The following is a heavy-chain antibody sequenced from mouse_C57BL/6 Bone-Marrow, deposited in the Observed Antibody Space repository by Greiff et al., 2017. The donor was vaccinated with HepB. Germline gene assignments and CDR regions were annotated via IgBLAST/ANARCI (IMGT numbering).Heavy chain of an antibody. D-gene: IGHD1-1*01. CDR2: ISSGGSYT. V-gene: IGHV5-6*01. CDR3: AYATVEWYFDV. Sequence: EVQVVESGGDLVKPGGSLKLSCAASGFTFSSYGMSWVRQTPGKRLEWVATISSGGSYTYYPDSVKGRVTISRDKAKNTRYLQMSSLKSEDTAMYYCAYATVEWYFDVWGTGTTVTVSS. CDR1: GFTFSSYG. J-gene: IGHJ1*03.